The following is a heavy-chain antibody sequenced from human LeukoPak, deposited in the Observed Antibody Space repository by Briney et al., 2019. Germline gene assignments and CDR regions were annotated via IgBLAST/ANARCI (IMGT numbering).Heavy chain of an antibody. J-gene: IGHJ4*02. Sequence: PSETLSLTCTVSGGSISSGDYYWSWIRQPPGKGLEWIGYIYYSGSTYYNPSLKSRVTISVDTSKNQFSLKLSSVTAADTAVYYCARHDGYNLSPLDYWGQGTLVTVSS. CDR2: IYYSGST. D-gene: IGHD5-24*01. CDR3: ARHDGYNLSPLDY. V-gene: IGHV4-30-4*08. CDR1: GGSISSGDYY.